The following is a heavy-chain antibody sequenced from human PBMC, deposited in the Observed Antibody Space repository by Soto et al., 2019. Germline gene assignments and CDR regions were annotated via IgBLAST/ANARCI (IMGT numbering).Heavy chain of an antibody. J-gene: IGHJ4*02. V-gene: IGHV3-74*01. Sequence: GGSLRLSCAASGFTFSSYGMHWVRQAPGKGLEWVSRINSDGSSTSYADSVKGRFTISRDNAKNTLYLQMNSLRAEDTAVYYCARHLDGKRDYWGQGTLVTVAS. CDR3: ARHLDGKRDY. D-gene: IGHD3-3*02. CDR1: GFTFSSYG. CDR2: INSDGSST.